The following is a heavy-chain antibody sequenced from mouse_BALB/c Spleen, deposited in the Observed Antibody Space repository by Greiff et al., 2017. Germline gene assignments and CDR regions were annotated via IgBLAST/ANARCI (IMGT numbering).Heavy chain of an antibody. CDR1: GFNIKHTY. J-gene: IGHJ2*01. V-gene: IGHV14-3*02. CDR3: ARNDRYDEVDY. D-gene: IGHD2-14*01. Sequence: VQLKQSGAELVKPGASVKLSCTASGFNIKHTYMHWVKQRPEQGLEWIGRIDPANGNTKYDPKFQGKATITADTSSNTAYLQLSSLTSEDTAVYYCARNDRYDEVDYWGQGTTLTVSS. CDR2: IDPANGNT.